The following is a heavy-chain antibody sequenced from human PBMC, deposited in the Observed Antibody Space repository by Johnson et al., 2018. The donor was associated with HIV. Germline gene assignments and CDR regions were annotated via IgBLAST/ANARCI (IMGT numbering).Heavy chain of an antibody. CDR3: AKERSFTADAFDI. J-gene: IGHJ3*02. V-gene: IGHV3-NL1*01. D-gene: IGHD3-10*01. CDR2: INWICRST. Sequence: VQLVESGGGVVQPGRSLRLSCAASGFTFSSYAMHWVRQAPGKGLEWVSGINWICRSTAYADSVKGRFTISRDNGKNSLFLQMNSLRAEDTAVYYCAKERSFTADAFDIWGQGTMVTVSS. CDR1: GFTFSSYA.